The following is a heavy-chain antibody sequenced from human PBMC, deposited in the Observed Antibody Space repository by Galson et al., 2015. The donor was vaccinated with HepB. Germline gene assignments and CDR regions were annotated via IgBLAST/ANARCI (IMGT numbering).Heavy chain of an antibody. CDR3: ARQAYCSSTSCYKVLGYYYYGMDV. CDR1: GYTFTSYG. Sequence: SVKVSCKASGYTFTSYGISWVRQAPGQGLEWMGWISAYNGNTNYAQKLQGRVTMTTDTSTSTAYMELRSPRSDDTAVYYCARQAYCSSTSCYKVLGYYYYGMDVWGQGTTVTVSS. CDR2: ISAYNGNT. V-gene: IGHV1-18*01. D-gene: IGHD2-2*02. J-gene: IGHJ6*02.